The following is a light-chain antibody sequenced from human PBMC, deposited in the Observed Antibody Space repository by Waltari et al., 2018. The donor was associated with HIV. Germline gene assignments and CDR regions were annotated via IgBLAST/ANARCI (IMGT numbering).Light chain of an antibody. J-gene: IGLJ2*01. CDR3: ATLDDSLNGPV. CDR1: SSNIGDNA. Sequence: QSVLTQPPSVSGTPGQRVTISCSGDSSNIGDNAVSWYQQFPGTAPKRLIYSNNQRPSGVPDRFSGSKSGTSASLAISGLQSEDEADYYCATLDDSLNGPVFGGGTKVTVL. V-gene: IGLV1-44*01. CDR2: SNN.